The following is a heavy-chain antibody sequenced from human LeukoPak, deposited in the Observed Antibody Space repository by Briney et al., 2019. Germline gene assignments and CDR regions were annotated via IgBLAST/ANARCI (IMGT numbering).Heavy chain of an antibody. CDR3: TTDSSGWYGWFDP. Sequence: GGSLRLSCAASGFTFSSYGMHWVRQAPGKGLEWVGRIKSKTDGGTTDYAAPVKGRFTISRDDSKNTLYLQMNSLKTEDTAVYYCTTDSSGWYGWFDPWGQGTLVTVSS. J-gene: IGHJ5*02. D-gene: IGHD6-19*01. V-gene: IGHV3-15*01. CDR1: GFTFSSYG. CDR2: IKSKTDGGTT.